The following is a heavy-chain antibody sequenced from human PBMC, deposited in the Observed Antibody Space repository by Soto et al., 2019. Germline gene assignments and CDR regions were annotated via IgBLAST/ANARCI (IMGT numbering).Heavy chain of an antibody. J-gene: IGHJ6*02. CDR1: GITFTTYG. CDR2: IWNDGSHR. CDR3: ARAVMQSYYYYDMDV. Sequence: GGSLRLSCAASGITFTTYGIHWVRQAPGKRLGWVAVIWNDGSHREYADSVKGRFTVSRDDSTNTVYMQMNSLGVEDTAVYYCARAVMQSYYYYDMDVWGQGTTVTVSS. V-gene: IGHV3-33*01. D-gene: IGHD2-8*01.